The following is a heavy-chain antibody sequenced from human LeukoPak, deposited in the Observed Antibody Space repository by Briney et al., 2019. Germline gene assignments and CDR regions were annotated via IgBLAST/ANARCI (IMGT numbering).Heavy chain of an antibody. Sequence: GGSLRLSCAASEFSVGSNYMTWVRQAPGKGLEWVSLIYSGGSTYYADSVKGRFTISRDNSKDTLYLQMNSLRAEDTAVYYCARDPVGVLGDFDYWGQGTLVTVSS. CDR2: IYSGGST. CDR3: ARDPVGVLGDFDY. V-gene: IGHV3-66*01. J-gene: IGHJ4*02. D-gene: IGHD2-15*01. CDR1: EFSVGSNY.